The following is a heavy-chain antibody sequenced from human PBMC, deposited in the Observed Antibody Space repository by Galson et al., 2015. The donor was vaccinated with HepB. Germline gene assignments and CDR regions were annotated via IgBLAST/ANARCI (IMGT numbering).Heavy chain of an antibody. CDR3: VRDRGSGFGGNDVPSFAY. V-gene: IGHV3-48*01. D-gene: IGHD5-12*01. CDR2: ISSDSTTI. J-gene: IGHJ4*02. CDR1: GFRLTDHA. Sequence: SLRLSCAASGFRLTDHAMNWVRRAPGKGLEWAAYISSDSTTIHYADSVKGRFTISRDNGKNSVFLQMNSLRGDDTAVYYCVRDRGSGFGGNDVPSFAYWGRGSLVTVSP.